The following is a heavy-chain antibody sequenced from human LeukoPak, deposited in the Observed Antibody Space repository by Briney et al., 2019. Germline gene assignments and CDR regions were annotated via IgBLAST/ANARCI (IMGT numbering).Heavy chain of an antibody. V-gene: IGHV3-53*01. CDR3: ASAYYYGSGRRSIDP. CDR2: IYSGGST. Sequence: GGSLRLSCAASGFTVSSNYMSWVRQAPGKGLEWVSVIYSGGSTYYADSVKGRFTISRDNSKNTLYLQMNSLRAEDTAVYYCASAYYYGSGRRSIDPWGQGTLVTVSS. D-gene: IGHD3-10*01. CDR1: GFTVSSNY. J-gene: IGHJ5*02.